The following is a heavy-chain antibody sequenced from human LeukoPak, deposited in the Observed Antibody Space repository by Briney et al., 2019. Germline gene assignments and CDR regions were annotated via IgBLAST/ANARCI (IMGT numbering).Heavy chain of an antibody. D-gene: IGHD6-13*01. CDR2: INPNSGGT. Sequence: GASVKVSCKASGYTFSGYYMHWVRQAPGQGLEWMGWINPNSGGTNYAQKFQGRVPLTRDTSISTAYMELSSLRSDDTAVYFCARSSSWYNKCFDYWGQGTLVTVSS. CDR1: GYTFSGYY. CDR3: ARSSSWYNKCFDY. V-gene: IGHV1-2*02. J-gene: IGHJ4*02.